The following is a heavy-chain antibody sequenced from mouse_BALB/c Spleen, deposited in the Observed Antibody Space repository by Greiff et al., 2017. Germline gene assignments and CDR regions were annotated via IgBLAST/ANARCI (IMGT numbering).Heavy chain of an antibody. D-gene: IGHD1-1*01. CDR1: GFTFSSYA. CDR3: ARVLYYGSSIYAMDY. J-gene: IGHJ4*01. CDR2: ISSGGSYT. V-gene: IGHV5-9-4*01. Sequence: EVQGVESGGGLVKPGGSLKLSCAASGFTFSSYAMSWVRQSPEKRLEWVAEISSGGSYTYYPDTVTGRFTISRDNAKNTLYLEMSSLRSEDTAMYYCARVLYYGSSIYAMDYWGQGTSVTVSS.